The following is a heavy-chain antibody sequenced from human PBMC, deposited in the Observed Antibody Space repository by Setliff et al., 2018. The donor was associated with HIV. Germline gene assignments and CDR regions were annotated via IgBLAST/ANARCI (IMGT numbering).Heavy chain of an antibody. CDR3: AGRIATAAYYFDY. CDR2: VHSTGTT. Sequence: SETLSLTCTVSGGSFSTYYWSWIRQPAGEGPEYIGRVHSTGTTIYNPSLKSRVTMSVDASKNQFSLELRSVTAADTAVYYCAGRIATAAYYFDYWGRGTLVTVS. CDR1: GGSFSTYY. D-gene: IGHD6-13*01. V-gene: IGHV4-4*07. J-gene: IGHJ4*02.